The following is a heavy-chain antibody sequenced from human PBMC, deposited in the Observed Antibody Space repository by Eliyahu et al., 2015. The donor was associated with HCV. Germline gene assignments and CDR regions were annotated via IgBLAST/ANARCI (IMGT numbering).Heavy chain of an antibody. J-gene: IGHJ4*02. Sequence: QVQLQESGPGLVKPSETLSLTCTVSGGSISSYYWSWIRQPPGKGLEWIGYIYYSGSTNYNPSLKSRVTISVDTSKNQFSLKLSSVTAADTAVYYCARDRGYCSSTSCYEVWGQGTXVTVSS. D-gene: IGHD2-2*01. CDR1: GGSISSYY. CDR3: ARDRGYCSSTSCYEV. CDR2: IYYSGST. V-gene: IGHV4-59*01.